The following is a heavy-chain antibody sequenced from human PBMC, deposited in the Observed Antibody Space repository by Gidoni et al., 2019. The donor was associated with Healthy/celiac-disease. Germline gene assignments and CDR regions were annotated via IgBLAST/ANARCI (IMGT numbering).Heavy chain of an antibody. CDR2: IGGSGGST. V-gene: IGHV3-23*01. Sequence: EVQLFESGGGLVQPGGSLRLSCAASGFTFSSYAMSWVRQAPGKGLEWVSDIGGSGGSTYYADSVKGRFTISRDNSKNTLYLQMNSLRAEDTAVYYCAKVGGSSGWSEYFQHWGQGTLVTVSS. J-gene: IGHJ1*01. CDR3: AKVGGSSGWSEYFQH. D-gene: IGHD6-19*01. CDR1: GFTFSSYA.